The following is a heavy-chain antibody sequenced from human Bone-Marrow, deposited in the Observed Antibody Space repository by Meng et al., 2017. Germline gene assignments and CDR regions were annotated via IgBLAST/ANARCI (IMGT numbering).Heavy chain of an antibody. CDR3: ARDHRRGYYDSSGYYPYY. Sequence: ASVKVSCKPSGYNFPDYYIHWVRRAPGQGLVWMGIINPSGGSARYAQKFQGRVTLTRDTSTTTVYMELSSLRSDDTAVYYCARDHRRGYYDSSGYYPYYWGQGTLVTVSS. D-gene: IGHD3-22*01. V-gene: IGHV1-46*01. J-gene: IGHJ4*02. CDR1: GYNFPDYY. CDR2: INPSGGSA.